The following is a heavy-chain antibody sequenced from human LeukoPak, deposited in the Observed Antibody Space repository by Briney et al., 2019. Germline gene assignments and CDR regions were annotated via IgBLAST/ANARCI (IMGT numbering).Heavy chain of an antibody. J-gene: IGHJ4*02. Sequence: PSETLSLTCTVSGASISSGDYYWSWIRQPPGKGLEWIGYIYYSGTTNYSPSLKTRVTISVDTSKNQFSLKLSSVTAADTAVYYCAKDQKWESPHYFDKWGQGILVTVSS. CDR3: AKDQKWESPHYFDK. CDR1: GASISSGDYY. CDR2: IYYSGTT. D-gene: IGHD1-26*01. V-gene: IGHV4-30-4*01.